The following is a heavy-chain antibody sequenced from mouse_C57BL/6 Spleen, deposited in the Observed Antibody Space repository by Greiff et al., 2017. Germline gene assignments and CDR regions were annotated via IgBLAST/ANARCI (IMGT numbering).Heavy chain of an antibody. CDR1: GYTFTSYG. CDR2: IYPRSGNT. V-gene: IGHV1-81*01. D-gene: IGHD1-1*01. J-gene: IGHJ1*03. Sequence: QVQLQQSGAELARPGASVKLSCKASGYTFTSYGISWVKQRTGQGLEWIGEIYPRSGNTYYNEKFKGKATLTADKSSSTAYMELSSLTSEDTAVYYCAWTTVVPYWYFDVWGTGTTVTVSS. CDR3: AWTTVVPYWYFDV.